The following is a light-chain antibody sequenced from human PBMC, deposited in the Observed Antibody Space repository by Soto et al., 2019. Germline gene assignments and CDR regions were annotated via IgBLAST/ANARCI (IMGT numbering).Light chain of an antibody. V-gene: IGLV1-44*01. CDR3: AAWDGSLSGYV. CDR1: SSNIGGNA. CDR2: SNN. J-gene: IGLJ1*01. Sequence: QSVLTQPPSASGTPGQRVTISCSGSSSNIGGNAVNWYQQLPGTTPKLLIYSNNQRPSGVPDRFSGSKSGTSASLAISGLQSGDEADYYCAAWDGSLSGYVFGTGTKLTVL.